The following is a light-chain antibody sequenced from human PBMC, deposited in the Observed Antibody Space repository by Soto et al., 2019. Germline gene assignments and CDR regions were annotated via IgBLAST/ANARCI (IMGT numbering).Light chain of an antibody. CDR1: QSVSSN. CDR2: GAS. J-gene: IGKJ2*01. Sequence: EIVMTQSSATLSVSPGERATLSCRASQSVSSNLAWYQQKPGQAPRLLIYGASTRATGIPARFSGSGSGTEFTLTISSQQSEDFQVYYCQQYNNWPHTFGQGTKLEIK. V-gene: IGKV3-15*01. CDR3: QQYNNWPHT.